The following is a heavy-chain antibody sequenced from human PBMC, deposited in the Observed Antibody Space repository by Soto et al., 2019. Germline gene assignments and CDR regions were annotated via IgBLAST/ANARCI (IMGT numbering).Heavy chain of an antibody. CDR1: GYTFSSYG. CDR3: ARWALAAVYYYSGMDV. Sequence: GASVKVSCKASGYTFSSYGISWVRQAPGQGLEWMGWISAYNGNTNYAQKLQGRVTMTTDTSTSTAYMELSSLRSEDTAVYYCARWALAAVYYYSGMDVWGQGTTVPVS. CDR2: ISAYNGNT. V-gene: IGHV1-18*01. J-gene: IGHJ6*02. D-gene: IGHD6-13*01.